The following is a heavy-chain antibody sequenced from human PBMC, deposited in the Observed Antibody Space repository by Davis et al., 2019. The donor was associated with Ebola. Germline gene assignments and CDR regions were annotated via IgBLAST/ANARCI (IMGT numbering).Heavy chain of an antibody. J-gene: IGHJ6*02. CDR1: GGTFKNYA. V-gene: IGHV1-69*13. CDR2: IIPIFGTP. D-gene: IGHD3-22*01. Sequence: SVKVSCKAAGGTFKNYAISWLRQAPGQGLEWMGGIIPIFGTPNYAQKFQARVTITADESTSTAYMELRSLRSDDTAVYYCAIDWERYYYDSSTYRRGPGYYFGMEVWGLGTTVLVS. CDR3: AIDWERYYYDSSTYRRGPGYYFGMEV.